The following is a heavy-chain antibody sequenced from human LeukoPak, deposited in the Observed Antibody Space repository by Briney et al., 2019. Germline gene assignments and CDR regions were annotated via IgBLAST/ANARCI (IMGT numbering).Heavy chain of an antibody. J-gene: IGHJ4*02. Sequence: SVKVPCKASGGTFSSYAISWVRQAPGQGLEWMGGIIPIFGTANYAQKFQGRVTITADESTSTAYMELSSLRSEDTAVYYCASPAPDILTGYYSYWGQGTLVTVSS. CDR2: IIPIFGTA. D-gene: IGHD3-9*01. V-gene: IGHV1-69*13. CDR3: ASPAPDILTGYYSY. CDR1: GGTFSSYA.